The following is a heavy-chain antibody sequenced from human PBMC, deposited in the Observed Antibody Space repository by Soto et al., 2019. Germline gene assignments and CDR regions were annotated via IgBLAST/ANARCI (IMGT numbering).Heavy chain of an antibody. CDR2: LSDSGGSI. D-gene: IGHD6-13*01. CDR3: AKVSSSWYAGFFDL. Sequence: PGGSLRLSCTASGFTFSRHAMTWVRQAPGKGLEWVSGLSDSGGSIYYADSVKGRFTISRDNSMNTLYLQMNTLRAEDTAVYYCAKVSSSWYAGFFDLWGQGTLVT. CDR1: GFTFSRHA. J-gene: IGHJ4*02. V-gene: IGHV3-23*01.